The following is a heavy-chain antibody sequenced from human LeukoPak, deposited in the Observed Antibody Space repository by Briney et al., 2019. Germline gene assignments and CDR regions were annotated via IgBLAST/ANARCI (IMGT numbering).Heavy chain of an antibody. CDR1: GGSISSYY. CDR3: ARLHKSPYYYMDV. CDR2: IYTSGST. V-gene: IGHV4-4*09. Sequence: RPSETLSLTCTVSGGSISSYYWSWIRQPPGKGLEWIGYIYTSGSTNYNPSLKSRVTISVDTSKNQFSLKLSSVTAADTAVYYCARLHKSPYYYMDVWGKGTTVTVSS. D-gene: IGHD4-11*01. J-gene: IGHJ6*03.